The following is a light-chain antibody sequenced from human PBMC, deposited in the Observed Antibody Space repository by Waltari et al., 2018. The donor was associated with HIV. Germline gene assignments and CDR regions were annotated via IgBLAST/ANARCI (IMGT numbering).Light chain of an antibody. J-gene: IGKJ4*01. CDR1: QSVGTN. CDR3: QQYNNWPPGAT. Sequence: EIVMTQSPATLSVSPGERASLSCRSSQSVGTNLAWYQKKPGQAPRLLSYGASTRATGIPGRFSGSGSGTEFTLTISSLQSEDFALYYCQQYNNWPPGATFGGGTKVEIK. CDR2: GAS. V-gene: IGKV3-15*01.